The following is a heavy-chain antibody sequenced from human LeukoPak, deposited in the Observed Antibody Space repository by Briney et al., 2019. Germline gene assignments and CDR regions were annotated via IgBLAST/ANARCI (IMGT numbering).Heavy chain of an antibody. D-gene: IGHD2-2*01. CDR1: GGSISSSSYY. Sequence: SETLSLTCTVSGGSISSSSYYWGWIRQPPGKGLEWIGSIYYSGSTYYNPSLKSRVTISVDTFKNQFSLKLSSVTAADTAVYYCARRGSCSSTSCYVDYWGQGTLVTVSS. CDR3: ARRGSCSSTSCYVDY. J-gene: IGHJ4*02. CDR2: IYYSGST. V-gene: IGHV4-39*01.